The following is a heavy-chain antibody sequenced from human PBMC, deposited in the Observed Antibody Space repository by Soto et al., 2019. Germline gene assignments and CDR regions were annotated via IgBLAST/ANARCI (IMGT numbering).Heavy chain of an antibody. Sequence: GGSLRLSCAASGFTFSSYDIHWVRRAPGKGLEWISYISGNGEVIQYAASARGRFTISRDNAENSVYLEMESLRDEDTALYYCARDVDADFRTDFDYWGRGTLVTVSS. CDR3: ARDVDADFRTDFDY. J-gene: IGHJ4*02. D-gene: IGHD4-17*01. CDR2: ISGNGEVI. V-gene: IGHV3-11*01. CDR1: GFTFSSYD.